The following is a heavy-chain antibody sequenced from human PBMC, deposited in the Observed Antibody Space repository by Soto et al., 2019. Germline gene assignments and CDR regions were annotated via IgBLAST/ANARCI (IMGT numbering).Heavy chain of an antibody. CDR3: AGDYCKYYDSSGYFRSPGY. CDR1: GFTFSSYA. V-gene: IGHV3-30-3*01. Sequence: GSLRLSCAASGFTFSSYAMHWVRQAPGKGLEWVALISYDGSDKDYADSVKGRFTISRDNSRNTLFLQMNSLRAEDTAVYYCAGDYCKYYDSSGYFRSPGYWDQGSL. J-gene: IGHJ4*02. D-gene: IGHD3-22*01. CDR2: ISYDGSDK.